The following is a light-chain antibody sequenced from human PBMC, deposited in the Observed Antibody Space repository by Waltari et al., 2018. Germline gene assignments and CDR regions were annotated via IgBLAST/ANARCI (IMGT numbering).Light chain of an antibody. Sequence: EIVMTQSLATLSVSPGERATLSCRASQSVSSNLAWYQQKPRQAPRLLIYGAYTRATGIPARFSGSGSETEFTLTISSLQSEDCAVYYCQQYNNWPRTFGQGTKVEIK. V-gene: IGKV3-15*01. CDR3: QQYNNWPRT. J-gene: IGKJ1*01. CDR2: GAY. CDR1: QSVSSN.